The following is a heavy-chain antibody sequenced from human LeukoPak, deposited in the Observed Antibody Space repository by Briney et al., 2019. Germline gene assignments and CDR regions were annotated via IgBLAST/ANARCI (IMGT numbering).Heavy chain of an antibody. J-gene: IGHJ4*02. CDR1: RFTFSSYG. Sequence: PGGSLRLSCAASRFTFSSYGMHWVRQAPGKGLEWVAFIRYDGRNKYYADSVKGRFTISRDNSKNTLYLQMNSLRAEDTAVYYCAKDLQDYYGSGSPFDYWGRGTLVTVSS. D-gene: IGHD3-10*01. CDR2: IRYDGRNK. CDR3: AKDLQDYYGSGSPFDY. V-gene: IGHV3-30*02.